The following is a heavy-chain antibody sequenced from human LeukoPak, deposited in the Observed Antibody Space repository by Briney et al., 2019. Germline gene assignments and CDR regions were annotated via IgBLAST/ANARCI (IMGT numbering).Heavy chain of an antibody. V-gene: IGHV1-2*06. Sequence: ASVTVSCKASGYTLTDYYMHWVRQAPGQGREGMGRINPKSGGTNYAQRFQGRVTMTRDTSISTAYMELSRLRSDDTAVYYCARRRPYSSSSGLGIWFDPWGQGTLVTVSS. CDR1: GYTLTDYY. J-gene: IGHJ5*02. D-gene: IGHD6-6*01. CDR3: ARRRPYSSSSGLGIWFDP. CDR2: INPKSGGT.